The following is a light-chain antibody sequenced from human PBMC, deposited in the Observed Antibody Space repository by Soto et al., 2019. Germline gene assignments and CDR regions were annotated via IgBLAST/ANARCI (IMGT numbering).Light chain of an antibody. Sequence: DIQMTQSPSSLSASVGDRVTITCRASQAIRNDLAWYQQKPGRAPKRLIYGSSSLQSGVPSRFSDSGSGTEFTLTISSLQPDDFATYYCQQYTTFGQGTRLEIK. V-gene: IGKV1-17*01. CDR1: QAIRND. J-gene: IGKJ5*01. CDR3: QQYTT. CDR2: GSS.